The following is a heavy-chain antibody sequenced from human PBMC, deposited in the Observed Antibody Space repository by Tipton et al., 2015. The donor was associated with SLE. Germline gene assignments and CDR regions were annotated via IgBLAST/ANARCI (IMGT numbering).Heavy chain of an antibody. CDR1: GGSISTYY. V-gene: IGHV4-59*01. J-gene: IGHJ6*02. CDR2: IYYSGTT. Sequence: LRLSCSLSGGSISTYYWSWVRQPPGKRLEWIGYIYYSGTTNYNPSLKSRVTISVDTSKNQFSLKLSSVTAADTAVYYCARDGYSSGWSDYYYGMDVWGQGTTVTVSS. CDR3: ARDGYSSGWSDYYYGMDV. D-gene: IGHD6-19*01.